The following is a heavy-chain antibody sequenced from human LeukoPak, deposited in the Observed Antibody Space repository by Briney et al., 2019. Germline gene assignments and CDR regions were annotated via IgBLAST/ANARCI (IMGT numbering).Heavy chain of an antibody. Sequence: PGGSLRLSCAASGFTFSTYWMSWVRQAPGKGLEWVANIKQDGSEKYYVDSVKGRFTISRDNPKNSLYLQMNSLRVDDTAVYYCARGRYYGSGSYHFDYWGQGTLVTVSS. CDR3: ARGRYYGSGSYHFDY. CDR2: IKQDGSEK. D-gene: IGHD3-10*01. V-gene: IGHV3-7*01. J-gene: IGHJ4*02. CDR1: GFTFSTYW.